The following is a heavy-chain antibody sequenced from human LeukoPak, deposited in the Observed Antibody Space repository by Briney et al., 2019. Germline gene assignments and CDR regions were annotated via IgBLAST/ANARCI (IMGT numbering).Heavy chain of an antibody. J-gene: IGHJ3*02. Sequence: SETLSLTCTVSGGSISSYYWSWIRQPPGEGLEWIGYIYYSGSTNYNPSLKSRVTISVDTSKNQFSLKLSSVTAADTAVYYCAGDIVVVPAAIGDRAFDIWGQGTMVTVSS. CDR3: AGDIVVVPAAIGDRAFDI. CDR1: GGSISSYY. V-gene: IGHV4-59*01. CDR2: IYYSGST. D-gene: IGHD2-2*01.